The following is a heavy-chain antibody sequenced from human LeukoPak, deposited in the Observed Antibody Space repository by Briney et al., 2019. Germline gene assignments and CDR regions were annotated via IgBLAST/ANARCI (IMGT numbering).Heavy chain of an antibody. D-gene: IGHD5-24*01. CDR3: VKDDGWVQYAN. Sequence: GGSLRLSCAASGFTFDDYAMHWVRQAPGRGLEWVSGIRTDGVTTYYADSVKGRFIISRDNSKNTVYLQMNSLSAEDAAVYYCVKDDGWVQYANWGQGTLVTVSS. CDR2: IRTDGVTT. CDR1: GFTFDDYA. V-gene: IGHV3-23*01. J-gene: IGHJ4*02.